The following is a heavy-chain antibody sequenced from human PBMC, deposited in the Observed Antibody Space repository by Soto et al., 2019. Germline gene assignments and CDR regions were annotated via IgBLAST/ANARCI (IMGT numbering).Heavy chain of an antibody. CDR2: ISAYNGNT. V-gene: IGHV1-18*04. J-gene: IGHJ4*02. Sequence: GXSXKVSYKASGYTXSSYGSGWVRQAPGQGLEWMGWISAYNGNTNYAQKLQGRVTMTTEKSTSTAYMEMRRMRSDDTAVYYCARDPQLGKIDYWGQGTLVPVSS. D-gene: IGHD2-2*01. CDR1: GYTXSSYG. CDR3: ARDPQLGKIDY.